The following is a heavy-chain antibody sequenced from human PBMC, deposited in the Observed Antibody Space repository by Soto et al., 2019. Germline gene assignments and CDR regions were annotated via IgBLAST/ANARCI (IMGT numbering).Heavy chain of an antibody. CDR1: GFTFSSYS. CDR3: AREEQLERRGDFDY. V-gene: IGHV3-21*01. D-gene: IGHD1-1*01. CDR2: ISSSSSYI. J-gene: IGHJ4*02. Sequence: EVQLVESGGGLVKSGGSLRLSCAASGFTFSSYSMNWVRQAPGKGLEWVSSISSSSSYIYYADSVKGRFTISRDNAKNSLYLQMNSLRAEDTAVYYCAREEQLERRGDFDYWGQGTLVTVSS.